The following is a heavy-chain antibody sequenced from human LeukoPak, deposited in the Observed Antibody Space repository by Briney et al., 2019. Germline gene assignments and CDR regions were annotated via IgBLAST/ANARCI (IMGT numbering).Heavy chain of an antibody. D-gene: IGHD3-3*01. V-gene: IGHV3-7*01. Sequence: GGSLRLSCAASGFTFGRSWMSWVRQAPGKGLEWVANIKLDGSEKYYVDSVKGRFTISRDNARNSVYLQMNSLRAEDTAVYYCARDHLTTIFGVLIFNAIDFWGQGTLVAVSS. CDR1: GFTFGRSW. CDR3: ARDHLTTIFGVLIFNAIDF. CDR2: IKLDGSEK. J-gene: IGHJ4*02.